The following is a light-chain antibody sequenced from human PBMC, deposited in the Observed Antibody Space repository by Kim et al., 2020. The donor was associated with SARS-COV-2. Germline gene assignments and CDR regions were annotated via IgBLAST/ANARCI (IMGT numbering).Light chain of an antibody. CDR1: QSVDDY. V-gene: IGKV3-11*01. CDR3: QQRRRWPLT. Sequence: WSPWEGATLSCRASQSVDDYLAWYQHKPGQAPRLLMYDASNRATGIPARFSGSGSGTDFILTISSLESEDFAIYYCQQRRRWPLTFGQGTKVDIK. CDR2: DAS. J-gene: IGKJ1*01.